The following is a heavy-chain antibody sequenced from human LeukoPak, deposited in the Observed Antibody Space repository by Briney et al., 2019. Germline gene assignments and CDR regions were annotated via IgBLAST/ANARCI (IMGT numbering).Heavy chain of an antibody. CDR1: GGTFSSYA. V-gene: IGHV1-69*04. J-gene: IGHJ3*02. D-gene: IGHD3-3*01. CDR3: AREFPSGYDFWSGYYRPDAFDI. CDR2: IIPILGIA. Sequence: SVKVSCKASGGTFSSYAISWVRQAPGQGLEWMGRIIPILGIANYAQKLQGRVTMTTDTSTSTAYMELRSLRSDDTAVYYCAREFPSGYDFWSGYYRPDAFDIWGQGTMVTVSS.